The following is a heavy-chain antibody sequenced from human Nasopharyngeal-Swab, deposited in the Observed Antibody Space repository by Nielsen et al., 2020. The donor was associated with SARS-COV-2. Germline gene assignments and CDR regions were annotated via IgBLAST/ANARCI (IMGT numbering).Heavy chain of an antibody. V-gene: IGHV4-61*01. CDR3: ARGRAYCGGDCYSRFDY. CDR1: GGSISSSSYY. D-gene: IGHD2-21*02. CDR2: IYYSGST. J-gene: IGHJ4*02. Sequence: SETLSLTCTVSGGSISSSSYYWSWIRQPPGKGLEWIGYIYYSGSTNYNPSLKSRVTISVDTSKNQFSLKLSSVTAADTAVYYCARGRAYCGGDCYSRFDYWGQGTLVTVSS.